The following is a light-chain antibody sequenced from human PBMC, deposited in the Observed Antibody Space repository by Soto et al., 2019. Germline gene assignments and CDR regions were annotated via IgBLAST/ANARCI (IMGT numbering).Light chain of an antibody. CDR2: EVT. V-gene: IGLV2-18*02. CDR3: SSFTSSSTWV. CDR1: SNDFGSYNR. Sequence: QSVLTQPPSVSGSPGQSVTISCTGTSNDFGSYNRVSWFQQPPGTAPKLMLYEVTHRPSGVPDRFSGSKSGNTASLTISGLQAEDEADYYCSSFTSSSTWVFGGGTKLTVL. J-gene: IGLJ3*02.